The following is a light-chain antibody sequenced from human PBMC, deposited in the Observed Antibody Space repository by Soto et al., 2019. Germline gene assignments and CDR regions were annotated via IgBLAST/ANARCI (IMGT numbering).Light chain of an antibody. J-gene: IGKJ5*01. CDR1: QSISRN. CDR3: QHYNSYPYT. Sequence: IRLTQSPCSRSASVQARVTITCRASQSISRNLNWYQQKPGKAPKLLIYKASTLKSGVPSRFSGSGSGTEFTLTISSVQPDDFATYYCQHYNSYPYTFGQGTRLEI. CDR2: KAS. V-gene: IGKV1-5*03.